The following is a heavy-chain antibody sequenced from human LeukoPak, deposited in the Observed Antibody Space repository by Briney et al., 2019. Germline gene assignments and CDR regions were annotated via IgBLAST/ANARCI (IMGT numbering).Heavy chain of an antibody. CDR3: ARDSSSGYYPGLYFQH. V-gene: IGHV4-38-2*02. Sequence: SETLSLTCTVSGDSISSGYYWGWIRQPPGKGLEWIGSIHHSGSTYYNPSLKSRVTMSVDTSKDQFSLKLSSVTAADTAMYYCARDSSSGYYPGLYFQHWGQGTLVTVSS. J-gene: IGHJ1*01. CDR1: GDSISSGYY. CDR2: IHHSGST. D-gene: IGHD6-19*01.